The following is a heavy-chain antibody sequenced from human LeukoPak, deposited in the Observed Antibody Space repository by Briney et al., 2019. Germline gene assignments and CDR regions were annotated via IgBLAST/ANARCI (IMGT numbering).Heavy chain of an antibody. Sequence: ASVKFSCKASGGTFSSYAISWVRQAPGQGLEWMGGIIPIFGTANYAQKFQGRVTITADESTSTAYMELSSLRSEDTAVYYCASSPSSSWFFSFYWGRGTLVTVSS. CDR3: ASSPSSSWFFSFY. CDR2: IIPIFGTA. D-gene: IGHD6-13*01. V-gene: IGHV1-69*13. CDR1: GGTFSSYA. J-gene: IGHJ4*02.